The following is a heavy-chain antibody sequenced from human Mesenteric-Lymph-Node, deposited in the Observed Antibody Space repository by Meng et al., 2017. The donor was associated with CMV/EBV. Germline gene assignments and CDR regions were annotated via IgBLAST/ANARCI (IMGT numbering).Heavy chain of an antibody. J-gene: IGHJ3*02. Sequence: GESLKISCAASGFTFSSYAMSWVRQAPGKGLEWVSAISGSGGSTYYADSVKGRFTISRDNSKNTLYLQMNSLRAEDTAVYYCAKCSGSYIWVAFDIWGQGTMVTVSS. V-gene: IGHV3-23*01. CDR3: AKCSGSYIWVAFDI. CDR2: ISGSGGST. D-gene: IGHD1-26*01. CDR1: GFTFSSYA.